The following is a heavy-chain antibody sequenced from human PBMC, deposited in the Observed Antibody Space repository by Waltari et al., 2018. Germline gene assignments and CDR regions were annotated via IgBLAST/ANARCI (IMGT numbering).Heavy chain of an antibody. J-gene: IGHJ4*02. V-gene: IGHV1-2*02. Sequence: VQLVQSGAEAKKPEASVKVSCQASGYTFNDYYIYWVRQAPGQGLEWVGYCKPRTGGTAFAQKCRGRVTRTSDTSISTADMELSGLTSDDTAVYYCARDGIGGAHLDYWGQGTLVTVSS. CDR2: CKPRTGGT. CDR1: GYTFNDYY. CDR3: ARDGIGGAHLDY. D-gene: IGHD1-26*01.